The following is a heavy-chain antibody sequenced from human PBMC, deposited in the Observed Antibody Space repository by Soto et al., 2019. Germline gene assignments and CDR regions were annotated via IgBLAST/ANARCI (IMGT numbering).Heavy chain of an antibody. CDR2: ISAYNGNT. Sequence: QVQLVQSGAEVKKPGASVKVSCKASGYTFSTSGISWVRQAPGQGLEWMGMISAYNGNTNYAQKFQDRFTLTTDTPTSTAYMERRSLKYDDTATYYCARVRGIPADADYWGQGTLVTVSS. J-gene: IGHJ4*02. CDR1: GYTFSTSG. V-gene: IGHV1-18*01. CDR3: ARVRGIPADADY. D-gene: IGHD2-2*01.